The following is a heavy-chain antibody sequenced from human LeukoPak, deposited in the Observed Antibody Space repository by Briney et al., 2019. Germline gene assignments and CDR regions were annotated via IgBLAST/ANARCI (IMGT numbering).Heavy chain of an antibody. CDR1: GFTFSSYG. CDR3: AKDFDYYYGSGNYFDY. CDR2: IRYDGSNK. J-gene: IGHJ4*02. D-gene: IGHD3-10*01. V-gene: IGHV3-30*02. Sequence: PGGSLRLSCAASGFTFSSYGMHWVRQAPGKGLEWVAFIRYDGSNKHYADSVKGRFTISRDNFKNMLYLQMNSLRAEETAVYYCAKDFDYYYGSGNYFDYWGQGTLVTVSS.